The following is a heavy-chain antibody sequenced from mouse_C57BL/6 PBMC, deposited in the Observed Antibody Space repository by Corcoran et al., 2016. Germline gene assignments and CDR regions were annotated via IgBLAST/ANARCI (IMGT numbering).Heavy chain of an antibody. D-gene: IGHD2-4*01. Sequence: QIQLVQSGPELKKPGETVKISCKASGYTFTTYGMSRVKQAPGKGLKWMGWINTYSGVPTYADDFKGRFAFFLETSASTAYLQINNLKNEDTATYFCARYDYGFAYWGQGTLVTVSA. V-gene: IGHV9-3*01. J-gene: IGHJ3*01. CDR3: ARYDYGFAY. CDR2: INTYSGVP. CDR1: GYTFTTYG.